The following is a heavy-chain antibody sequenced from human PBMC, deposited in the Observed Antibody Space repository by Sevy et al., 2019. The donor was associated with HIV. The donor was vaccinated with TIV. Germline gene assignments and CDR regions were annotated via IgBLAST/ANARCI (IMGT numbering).Heavy chain of an antibody. J-gene: IGHJ3*02. CDR2: IYHTGNT. CDR3: ARDGGTMTTPGSFDI. Sequence: LSLTCAVSGVSISSGAYSWNWIRQPPGKGLEWIGYIYHTGNTYYNPSLKSRITISLDRSKNQFSLRLSSVTAADTAVYFCARDGGTMTTPGSFDIWGQGTMVTVS. D-gene: IGHD4-17*01. V-gene: IGHV4-30-2*01. CDR1: GVSISSGAYS.